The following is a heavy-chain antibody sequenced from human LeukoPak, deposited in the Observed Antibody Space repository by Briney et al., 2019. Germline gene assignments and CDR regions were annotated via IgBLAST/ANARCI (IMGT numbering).Heavy chain of an antibody. J-gene: IGHJ5*02. D-gene: IGHD6-13*01. Sequence: SETLSLTCTVSGGSISSYYWSWIRQPPGKGLERIGYIYYSGSTNYSPSLKSRVTISVDTSKNQFSLKLSSVTAADTAVYYCARGSSSWTGGWFDPWGQGTLVTVSS. CDR1: GGSISSYY. V-gene: IGHV4-59*01. CDR3: ARGSSSWTGGWFDP. CDR2: IYYSGST.